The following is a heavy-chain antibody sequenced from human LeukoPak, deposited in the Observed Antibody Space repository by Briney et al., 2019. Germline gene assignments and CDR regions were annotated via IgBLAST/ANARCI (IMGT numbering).Heavy chain of an antibody. CDR3: ARGSSSWHLFDY. Sequence: SETLSLTCTVSGGSISSYYRSWIRQPPGKGLEWIGYIYYSGSTNYNPSLKSRVTISVDTSKNQFSLKLSSVTAADTAVYYCARGSSSWHLFDYWGQGTLVTVSS. V-gene: IGHV4-59*08. CDR1: GGSISSYY. D-gene: IGHD6-13*01. J-gene: IGHJ4*02. CDR2: IYYSGST.